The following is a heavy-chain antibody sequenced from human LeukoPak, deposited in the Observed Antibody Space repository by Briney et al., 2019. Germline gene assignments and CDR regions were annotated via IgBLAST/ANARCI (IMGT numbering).Heavy chain of an antibody. D-gene: IGHD3-3*01. CDR1: GHTFTGYY. CDR3: ALDDFWSGYEGDY. Sequence: ASVKVSCKASGHTFTGYYMHWVRQAPGQGLEWMGGINPNSGGTNYAKKFQGRVTMTRDTYIRPAYMELSRLRSDDTAVYYCALDDFWSGYEGDYWGQGTLVTVSS. CDR2: INPNSGGT. J-gene: IGHJ4*02. V-gene: IGHV1-2*02.